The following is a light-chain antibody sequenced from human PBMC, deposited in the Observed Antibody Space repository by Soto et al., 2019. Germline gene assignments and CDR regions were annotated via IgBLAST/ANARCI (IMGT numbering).Light chain of an antibody. J-gene: IGKJ2*01. CDR3: QQYDSSPYT. V-gene: IGKV3-20*01. CDR2: GAS. CDR1: QSVSSSY. Sequence: EIVLTQSPGTLSLSPGERATLSCRANQSVSSSYLAWYQQKPGQAPRLLIYGASNRAIGIPNTFSGSGSGTDFTLTISRLEPEDSAVYYCQQYDSSPYTFGQGTKLQIK.